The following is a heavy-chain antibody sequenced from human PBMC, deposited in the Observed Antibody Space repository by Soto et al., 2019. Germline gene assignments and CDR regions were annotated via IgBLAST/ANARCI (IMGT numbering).Heavy chain of an antibody. CDR1: GGSISSGDYY. V-gene: IGHV4-30-4*01. CDR3: ARAWSYCSSTSCRSDAFDI. D-gene: IGHD2-2*01. Sequence: QVQLQESGPGLVKPSQTLSLTCTVSGGSISSGDYYWSWIRQPPGKGLEWIGYIYYSGSTYYNPSLRSRVTISVDTSTNQFSLKLSSVTAADTAVYYCARAWSYCSSTSCRSDAFDIWGQGTMVTVSS. J-gene: IGHJ3*02. CDR2: IYYSGST.